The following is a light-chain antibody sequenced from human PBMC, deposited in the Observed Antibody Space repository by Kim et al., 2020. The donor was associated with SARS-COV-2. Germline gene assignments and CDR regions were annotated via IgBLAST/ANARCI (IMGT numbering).Light chain of an antibody. CDR1: QCVSSSY. V-gene: IGKV3-20*01. CDR3: QQYGSSSYT. J-gene: IGKJ2*01. CDR2: GAS. Sequence: LSPGERATPSCMASQCVSSSYFGWYRQRPGRAPRRLIYGASSRATGIPDRFGGSVSGTDFTLTVSRLEPEDFAVYYCQQYGSSSYTFGQGPKLGI.